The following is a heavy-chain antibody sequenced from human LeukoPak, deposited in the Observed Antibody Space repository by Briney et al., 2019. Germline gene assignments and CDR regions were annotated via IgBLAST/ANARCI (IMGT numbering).Heavy chain of an antibody. CDR3: ARMGGGSSGPSDH. Sequence: SETPSLTCTVSGVSIISNYWSWVRQPPGKALEWIGYLYYTGGINDESSLKSRVTISADTSRNQVSLKVSSVTAADTAVYYCARMGGGSSGPSDHWGQGTLVIVPS. CDR1: GVSIISNY. D-gene: IGHD2-15*01. CDR2: LYYTGGI. V-gene: IGHV4-59*01. J-gene: IGHJ4*02.